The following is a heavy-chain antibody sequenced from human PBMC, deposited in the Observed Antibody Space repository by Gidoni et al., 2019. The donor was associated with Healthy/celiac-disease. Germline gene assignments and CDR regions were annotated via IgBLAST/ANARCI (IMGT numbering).Heavy chain of an antibody. CDR1: GGSISSSSYY. Sequence: QLQLQESGPGLVKPSETLSLTCTVSGGSISSSSYYWGWIRQPPGKGLDWIGSIYYSGSTYYNPSLKSRVTISVDTSKNQFSLKLSSVTAADTAVYYCARQGGGYSSSSTWFDPWGQGTLVTVSS. CDR2: IYYSGST. J-gene: IGHJ5*02. D-gene: IGHD6-6*01. V-gene: IGHV4-39*01. CDR3: ARQGGGYSSSSTWFDP.